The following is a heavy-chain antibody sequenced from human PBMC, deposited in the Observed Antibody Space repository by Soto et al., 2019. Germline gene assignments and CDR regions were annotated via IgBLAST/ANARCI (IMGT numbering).Heavy chain of an antibody. Sequence: GESPKTPRKGSAYSSTNYWIGWVRQTPGKGLEWMGVIYPVDSDTRYSPSFQSQVAISADKSINTAYLQWSSLKTSDTAMYYCPRHSGVADDGTDWGQGTLVTVSS. CDR3: PRHSGVADDGTD. D-gene: IGHD6-13*01. V-gene: IGHV5-51*01. CDR2: IYPVDSDT. J-gene: IGHJ1*01. CDR1: AYSSTNYW.